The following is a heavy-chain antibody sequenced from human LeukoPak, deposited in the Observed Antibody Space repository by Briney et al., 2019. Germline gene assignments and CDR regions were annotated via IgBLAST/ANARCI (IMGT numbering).Heavy chain of an antibody. CDR1: GFTFSSYG. Sequence: GGSLRLSCAASGFTFSSYGMHWVRQAPGKGLEWVAFIRYDGSNKYYADSVKGRFTISRDNSKNTLYLQMDSLRAEDTAVYYCAKGTAMVIDYWGQGTLVTVSS. V-gene: IGHV3-30*02. J-gene: IGHJ4*02. CDR3: AKGTAMVIDY. CDR2: IRYDGSNK. D-gene: IGHD5-18*01.